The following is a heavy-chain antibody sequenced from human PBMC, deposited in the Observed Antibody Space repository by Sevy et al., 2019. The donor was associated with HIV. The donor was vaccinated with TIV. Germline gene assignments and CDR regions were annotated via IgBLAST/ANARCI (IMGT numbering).Heavy chain of an antibody. Sequence: GGSLRLSCAASGFTFSSYGMHWVRQAPGKGLEWVAFIRYDGSNKYYADSVKGRFTISRDNSKNMLYLQMNSLRAEDTAVYYCAKDIVVVVAASLDPYYGMDVWGQGTTVTVSS. CDR2: IRYDGSNK. J-gene: IGHJ6*02. CDR3: AKDIVVVVAASLDPYYGMDV. D-gene: IGHD2-15*01. CDR1: GFTFSSYG. V-gene: IGHV3-30*02.